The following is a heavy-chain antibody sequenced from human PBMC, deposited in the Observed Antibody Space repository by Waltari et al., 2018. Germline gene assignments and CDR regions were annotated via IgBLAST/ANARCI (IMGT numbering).Heavy chain of an antibody. CDR1: GFSPRDNA. CDR3: ARGPLRYFDL. Sequence: QVHLVESGGGVVHPGKSLRLSCTASGFSPRDNAMHWLRQAPGKGLEWVTISSWDGKNNYYADSLKGRFTVSRDNSNNTLFLQMFGLRSDDTAMYYCARGPLRYFDLWGRGTLVLVSS. J-gene: IGHJ2*01. CDR2: SSWDGKNN. V-gene: IGHV3-30*04.